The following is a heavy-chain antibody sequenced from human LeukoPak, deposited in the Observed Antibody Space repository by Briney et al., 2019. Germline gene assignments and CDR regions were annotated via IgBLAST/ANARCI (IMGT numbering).Heavy chain of an antibody. D-gene: IGHD3-10*01. CDR3: AKSMVRGVIMAYYFDY. J-gene: IGHJ4*02. V-gene: IGHV3-21*04. CDR1: GFTFSSYS. CDR2: ISSSSSYI. Sequence: GGSLRLSCAASGFTFSSYSMNWVRQAPGKGLEWVSSISSSSSYIYYADSVKGRFTISRDNAKNTLYLQMNSLRAEDTAVYYCAKSMVRGVIMAYYFDYWGQGTLVTVSS.